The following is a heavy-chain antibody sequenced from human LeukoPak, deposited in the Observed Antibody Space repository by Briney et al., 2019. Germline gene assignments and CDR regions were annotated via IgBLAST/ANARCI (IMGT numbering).Heavy chain of an antibody. CDR2: ISAYNGNT. CDR3: ARDRLLWFGEPDAFDI. D-gene: IGHD3-10*01. Sequence: GASVKVSCKASGYTFTSYGISWVRQAPGQGLEWMGWISAYNGNTNYAQKLQGRVTMTTDTSTSTAYMELRSPRSDDTAVYYCARDRLLWFGEPDAFDIWGQGTMVTVSS. J-gene: IGHJ3*02. CDR1: GYTFTSYG. V-gene: IGHV1-18*01.